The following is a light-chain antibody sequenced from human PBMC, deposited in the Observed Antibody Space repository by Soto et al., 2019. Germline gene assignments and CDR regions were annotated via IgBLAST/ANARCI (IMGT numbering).Light chain of an antibody. Sequence: SALTQPPSASGSPGQSVTISCTGTSSDVGAYNFLSWYQQHPGKAPKLMIYDVSKRPSGVPDRFSGSKSGNTASLTVSGLQAEDEADYYCSSYAGSNNLVFGGGTKVTVL. V-gene: IGLV2-8*01. J-gene: IGLJ2*01. CDR1: SSDVGAYNF. CDR3: SSYAGSNNLV. CDR2: DVS.